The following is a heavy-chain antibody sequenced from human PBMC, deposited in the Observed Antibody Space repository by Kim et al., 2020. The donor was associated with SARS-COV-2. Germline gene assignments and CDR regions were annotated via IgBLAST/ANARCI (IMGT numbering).Heavy chain of an antibody. CDR2: R. Sequence: RYYADSVRGRFSISRDTSKNTLYLDINGLRTDDTAIYYCAKYWDYYGMDVWGRGTTVTVSS. J-gene: IGHJ6*02. V-gene: IGHV3-NL1*01. D-gene: IGHD2-15*01. CDR3: AKYWDYYGMDV.